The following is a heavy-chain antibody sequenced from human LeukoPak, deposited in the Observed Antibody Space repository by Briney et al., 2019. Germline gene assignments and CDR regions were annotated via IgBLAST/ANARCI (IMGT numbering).Heavy chain of an antibody. CDR2: MNPNSGNT. CDR3: ARAHYSGTYFSQNYFDY. D-gene: IGHD1-26*01. V-gene: IGHV1-8*01. CDR1: GYTFTSYD. J-gene: IGHJ4*02. Sequence: ASVKVSCKASGYTFTSYDISWVRQATGQGLEWMGRMNPNSGNTDYAQKFQGRVTMTRNTSISTAYMELSSLRSDDTAVYYCARAHYSGTYFSQNYFDYWGQGTLATVSS.